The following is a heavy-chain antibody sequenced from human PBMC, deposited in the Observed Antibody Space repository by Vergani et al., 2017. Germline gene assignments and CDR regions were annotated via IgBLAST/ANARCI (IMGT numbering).Heavy chain of an antibody. J-gene: IGHJ4*02. CDR2: TWYEGNNN. Sequence: QVQLVESGGGVVQPGGSLRLSCVASEFTFSNYGMHWVRQAPGGGLEWVSMTWYEGNNNYYADSVKGRFTISKDISKNTLYLQMNSLRGDDTAVYYCARETRDTPSSLDYWGQGTLVTVSS. CDR3: ARETRDTPSSLDY. D-gene: IGHD5-24*01. CDR1: EFTFSNYG. V-gene: IGHV3-33*01.